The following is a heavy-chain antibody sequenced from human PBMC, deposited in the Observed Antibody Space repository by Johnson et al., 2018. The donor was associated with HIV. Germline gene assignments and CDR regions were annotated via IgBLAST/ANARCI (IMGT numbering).Heavy chain of an antibody. D-gene: IGHD4-17*01. CDR3: AKDLRTVKAFDI. J-gene: IGHJ3*02. CDR1: GFIFDDYG. CDR2: INWNGGST. Sequence: EVQLVESGGGVVRPGGSLRLSCAASGFIFDDYGMSWVRQAPGKGLEWVSGINWNGGSTGYADSVKGRFNISRDNSKNTLYLQMNSLRAEDTAVYYCAKDLRTVKAFDIWGQGTMVTVSS. V-gene: IGHV3-20*04.